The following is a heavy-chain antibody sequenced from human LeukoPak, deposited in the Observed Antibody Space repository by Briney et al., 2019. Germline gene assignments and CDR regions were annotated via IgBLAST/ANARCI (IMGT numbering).Heavy chain of an antibody. J-gene: IGHJ4*02. CDR1: GFTFGGYG. CDR3: TRYNNDHFDY. CDR2: IAYDGSRA. Sequence: GRSLRLSCAGSGFTFGGYGMHWFRQTPGKGLEWVAVIAYDGSRAFYADSVKGRFTISRDNSKNTMSVQMDDLGAEDTAVYYCTRYNNDHFDYWGQGTLVTASS. D-gene: IGHD1-14*01. V-gene: IGHV3-33*01.